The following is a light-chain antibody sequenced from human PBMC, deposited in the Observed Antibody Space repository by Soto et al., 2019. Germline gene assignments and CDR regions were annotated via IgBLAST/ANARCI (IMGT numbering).Light chain of an antibody. J-gene: IGLJ3*02. CDR3: SSYAGSNNWV. CDR1: SSDVGNYKY. V-gene: IGLV2-8*01. Sequence: QSVLTQSPSASGSPGQSVTISCTGTSSDVGNYKYVSWYQQHPGKAPKLMIYEVSKRPSGVPDRFSGSKSGNTASLTVSGLQAEDVADYYCSSYAGSNNWVFGGGTK. CDR2: EVS.